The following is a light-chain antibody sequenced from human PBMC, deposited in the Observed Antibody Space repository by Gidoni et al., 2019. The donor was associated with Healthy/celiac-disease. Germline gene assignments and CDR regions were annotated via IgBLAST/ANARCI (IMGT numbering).Light chain of an antibody. J-gene: IGKJ3*01. Sequence: DIQMKQSPSSLSASVGDRVTITCQASQDISNYLNWYQQKPGQAPKLLIYDASNLETGVPSRFSGSGSGTDFTFTISSLQPEDIATYYCQQYDNLPFTFGPGTKVDIK. CDR1: QDISNY. V-gene: IGKV1-33*01. CDR3: QQYDNLPFT. CDR2: DAS.